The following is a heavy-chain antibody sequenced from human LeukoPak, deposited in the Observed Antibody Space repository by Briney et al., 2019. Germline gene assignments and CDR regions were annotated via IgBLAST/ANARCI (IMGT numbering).Heavy chain of an antibody. Sequence: SETLSLTCTVSGGSISSYYWSWIRQPPGKGLEWIGYIYTSGSTNYNPSLKSRVTISVDTSKNQFSLKLSSVTAADTAVYYCARRTRYDFWSGLTYYYYYVDVWGKGTTVTVSS. V-gene: IGHV4-4*09. J-gene: IGHJ6*03. CDR2: IYTSGST. CDR1: GGSISSYY. CDR3: ARRTRYDFWSGLTYYYYYVDV. D-gene: IGHD3-3*01.